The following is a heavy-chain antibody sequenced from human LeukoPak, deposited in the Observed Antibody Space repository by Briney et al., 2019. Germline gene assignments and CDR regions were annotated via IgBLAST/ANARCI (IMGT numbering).Heavy chain of an antibody. J-gene: IGHJ4*02. CDR3: AREGGPYRPLDY. CDR2: IYYSGST. V-gene: IGHV4-39*07. CDR1: GVSISSGTYH. Sequence: PSETLSLTCSVSGVSISSGTYHWAWIRQSPGEGLEWIGNIYYSGSTYYKPSLKSRVTISVDTSKNQFSLKLNSVAAADTAVYYCAREGGPYRPLDYSGQGTLVTVSS.